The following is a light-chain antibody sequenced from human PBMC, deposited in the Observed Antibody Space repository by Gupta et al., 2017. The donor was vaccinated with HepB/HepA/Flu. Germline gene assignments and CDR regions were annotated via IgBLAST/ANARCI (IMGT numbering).Light chain of an antibody. CDR1: QTTLYSTNNKNY. V-gene: IGKV4-1*01. CDR3: QQYYSNPRT. CDR2: WAS. Sequence: DIVMTQSPDSLAVSLGERATINCKSSQTTLYSTNNKNYLAWYQQQPGQPPKLLIYWASTRESGVPARFSGSGSGTNFTLTISSLQTEDLAIYYCQQYYSNPRTFGEGTKVEIK. J-gene: IGKJ4*02.